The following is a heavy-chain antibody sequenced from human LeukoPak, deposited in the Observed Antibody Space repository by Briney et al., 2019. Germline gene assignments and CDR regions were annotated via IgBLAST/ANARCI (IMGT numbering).Heavy chain of an antibody. CDR2: IYHSGTT. CDR1: GYSISSTYY. Sequence: PSETLSLTCTVSGYSISSTYYWGWIRQPPGKGLQWIGSIYHSGTTYYNPSLKSRVTISVDTSKNQFSLKLSSVTAADTAVYYCAREGSAFDIWGQGTMVTVSS. CDR3: AREGSAFDI. J-gene: IGHJ3*02. V-gene: IGHV4-38-2*02.